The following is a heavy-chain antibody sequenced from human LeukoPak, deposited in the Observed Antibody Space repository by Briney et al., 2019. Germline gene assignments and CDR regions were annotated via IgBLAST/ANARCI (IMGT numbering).Heavy chain of an antibody. CDR3: ARPYYYDSRIDP. CDR2: INHSGST. D-gene: IGHD3-22*01. V-gene: IGHV4-34*01. CDR1: GGSFSGYY. Sequence: SETLSLTCAVYGGSFSGYYWSWIRQPPGKGLEWIGEINHSGSTNYNPSLKSRVTISGDTSKNQFSLNLSSVTAADTAVYYCARPYYYDSRIDPWGQGTLVTVSS. J-gene: IGHJ5*02.